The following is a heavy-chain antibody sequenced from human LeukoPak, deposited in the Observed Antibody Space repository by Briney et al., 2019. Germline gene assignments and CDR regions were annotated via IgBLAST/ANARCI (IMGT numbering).Heavy chain of an antibody. CDR2: ISAYNGNT. Sequence: GASVKVSCKASGYTFTGYYMHWVRQAPGQGLEWMGWISAYNGNTNYAQKLQGRVTMTTDTSTSTAYMELRSLRSDDTAVYYCARDAGLRTFDPWGQGTLVTVSS. D-gene: IGHD4-17*01. CDR3: ARDAGLRTFDP. CDR1: GYTFTGYY. V-gene: IGHV1-18*04. J-gene: IGHJ5*02.